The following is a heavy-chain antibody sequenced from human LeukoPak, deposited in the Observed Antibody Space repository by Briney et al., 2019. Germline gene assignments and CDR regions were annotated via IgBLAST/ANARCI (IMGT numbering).Heavy chain of an antibody. J-gene: IGHJ4*02. D-gene: IGHD3-3*01. CDR2: ISYDGSNK. Sequence: GGSLRLSCAASGFTFSSYGMHWVRQAPGKGLEWVAVISYDGSNKYYADSVKGRFTNSRDNSKNTLYLQMNSLRAEDTAVYYCAKDGHDFWSGYYFDYWGQGALVTVSS. CDR3: AKDGHDFWSGYYFDY. V-gene: IGHV3-30*18. CDR1: GFTFSSYG.